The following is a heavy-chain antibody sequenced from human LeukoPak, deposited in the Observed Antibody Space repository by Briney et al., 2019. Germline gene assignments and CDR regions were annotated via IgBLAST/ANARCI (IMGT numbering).Heavy chain of an antibody. V-gene: IGHV4-59*01. D-gene: IGHD6-6*01. J-gene: IGHJ6*03. Sequence: ASETLSLTCTVSGGSISSYYWSWIRQPPGKGLEWIGYIYYSGSTNYNPSLKSRVTISVDTSKNQFSLKLSSVTAADTAVYYCAREGGIAALPDYYYYMDVWGKGTTVTVSS. CDR2: IYYSGST. CDR3: AREGGIAALPDYYYYMDV. CDR1: GGSISSYY.